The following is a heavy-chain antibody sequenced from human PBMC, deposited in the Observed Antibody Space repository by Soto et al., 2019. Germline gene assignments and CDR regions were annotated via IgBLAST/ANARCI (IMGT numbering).Heavy chain of an antibody. CDR3: ASDNYYDSSGYYPSDY. Sequence: ASVKVSCKASGYTFTSYGISWVRQAPGQGLEWMGWISAYNGNTNYAQKLQGRVTMTTDTSTSTAYMELRSLRSDDTAVYYCASDNYYDSSGYYPSDYWGQGTMVTVYS. J-gene: IGHJ4*02. D-gene: IGHD3-22*01. CDR1: GYTFTSYG. V-gene: IGHV1-18*01. CDR2: ISAYNGNT.